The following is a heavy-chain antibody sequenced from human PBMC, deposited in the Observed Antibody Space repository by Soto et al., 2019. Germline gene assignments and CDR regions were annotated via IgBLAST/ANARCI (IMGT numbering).Heavy chain of an antibody. J-gene: IGHJ4*02. CDR3: ARDGHGWELPYYFDY. CDR2: LSDSVGTT. V-gene: IGHV3-23*01. CDR1: GFSFGTYT. D-gene: IGHD1-26*01. Sequence: GSLRLSCAVSGFSFGTYTVNWVRQAPGMGLEWVSGLSDSVGTTHYAYSVKGRFTISRDNSKNTLYLQINSLRAEDTAVYYCARDGHGWELPYYFDYWGQGTQVTVSS.